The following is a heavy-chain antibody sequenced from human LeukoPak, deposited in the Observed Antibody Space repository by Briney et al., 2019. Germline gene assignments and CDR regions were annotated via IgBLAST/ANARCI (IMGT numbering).Heavy chain of an antibody. CDR3: AKHGRPDRTFYFDY. CDR1: GFTFSSYS. Sequence: GGSLRLSCAASGFTFSSYSMNWVRQAPGKGLEWVAFIRYDGSNKYYADSVKGRFTISRDNSKNTLYLQMNSLRAEDTAVYYCAKHGRPDRTFYFDYWGQGTLVTVSS. CDR2: IRYDGSNK. D-gene: IGHD2-2*01. J-gene: IGHJ4*02. V-gene: IGHV3-30*02.